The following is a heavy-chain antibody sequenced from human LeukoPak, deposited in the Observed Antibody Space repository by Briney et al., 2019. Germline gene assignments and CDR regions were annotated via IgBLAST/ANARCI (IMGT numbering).Heavy chain of an antibody. CDR2: IYYSGST. Sequence: LETLSLTCTVSGGSFSAYYWSWFRQPPGKGLEWIAYIYYSGSTNYSPSLKSRVTISVDTSKNQFSLKLSSVTAADTAVYYCARRLAASDAFDIWGQGTMVTVSS. V-gene: IGHV4-59*08. D-gene: IGHD2-21*01. CDR1: GGSFSAYY. J-gene: IGHJ3*02. CDR3: ARRLAASDAFDI.